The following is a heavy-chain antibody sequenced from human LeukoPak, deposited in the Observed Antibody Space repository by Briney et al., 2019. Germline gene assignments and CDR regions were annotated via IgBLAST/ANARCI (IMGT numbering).Heavy chain of an antibody. CDR3: ARDRGLDDYVWGSYRVFDY. J-gene: IGHJ4*02. D-gene: IGHD3-16*02. CDR2: IYHSGST. Sequence: NPSETLSLTCTVSGGSISSSSYYWGWIRQPPGKGLEWIGSIYHSGSTYYNPSLKSRVTISVDTSKNQFSLKLSSVTAADTAVYYCARDRGLDDYVWGSYRVFDYWGQGTLVTVSS. CDR1: GGSISSSSYY. V-gene: IGHV4-39*07.